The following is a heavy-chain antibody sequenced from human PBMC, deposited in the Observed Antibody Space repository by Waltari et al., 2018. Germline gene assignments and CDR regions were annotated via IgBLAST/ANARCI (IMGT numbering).Heavy chain of an antibody. CDR3: ARHIVGATGGGDYYYYYMDV. V-gene: IGHV4-39*01. Sequence: QLQLQESGPGLVKPSETLSLTCTVSGGSISSSSYYWGWIRQPPGKGLEWIGSIYYSGSTYYNPSLKSRVTISVDTSKNQFSLKLSSVTAADTAVYYCARHIVGATGGGDYYYYYMDVWGKGTTVTVSS. CDR1: GGSISSSSYY. D-gene: IGHD1-26*01. CDR2: IYYSGST. J-gene: IGHJ6*03.